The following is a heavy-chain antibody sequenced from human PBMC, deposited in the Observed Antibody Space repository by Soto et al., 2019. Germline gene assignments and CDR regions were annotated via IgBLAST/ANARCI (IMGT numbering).Heavy chain of an antibody. J-gene: IGHJ6*03. D-gene: IGHD2-15*01. CDR2: ISYDGSNK. CDR1: GFTFSSYG. CDR3: AKGGGGYCSGGSCYDDTYYYYYYYMDV. V-gene: IGHV3-30*18. Sequence: GGSLRLSCAASGFTFSSYGMHWVRQAPGKGLEWVAVISYDGSNKYYADSVKGRFTISRDNSKNTLYLQMNSLRAEDTAVYYCAKGGGGYCSGGSCYDDTYYYYYYYMDVWGKGTTVTVSS.